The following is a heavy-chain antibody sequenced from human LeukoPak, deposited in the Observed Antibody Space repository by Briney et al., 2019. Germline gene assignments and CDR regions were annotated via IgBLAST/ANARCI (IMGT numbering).Heavy chain of an antibody. Sequence: ASVKVSCKASGYSFIDYYIHWVRQAPGQGLEWMGWINPNSGGTNYAQKFQGRVTMTRDTSISTAYMELSRLRSDDTAAYFCARDSRYNNVGDYWGQGTLVTVSS. J-gene: IGHJ4*02. V-gene: IGHV1-2*02. D-gene: IGHD3-10*01. CDR1: GYSFIDYY. CDR2: INPNSGGT. CDR3: ARDSRYNNVGDY.